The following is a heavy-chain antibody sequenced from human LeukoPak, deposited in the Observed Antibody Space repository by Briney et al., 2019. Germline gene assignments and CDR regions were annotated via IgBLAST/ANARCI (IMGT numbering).Heavy chain of an antibody. CDR1: GFTFSSHW. J-gene: IGHJ4*02. CDR2: INLDGSEK. CDR3: AREGVVVGMEGFDY. D-gene: IGHD3-22*01. V-gene: IGHV3-7*01. Sequence: PGGSPRLPCAASGFTFSSHWMSWVRQAPGKGLEWVANINLDGSEKYYVDSVKGRFTISRDNAKNSLYLQMNSLRAEDTAVYFCAREGVVVGMEGFDYWGQGTLVTVSS.